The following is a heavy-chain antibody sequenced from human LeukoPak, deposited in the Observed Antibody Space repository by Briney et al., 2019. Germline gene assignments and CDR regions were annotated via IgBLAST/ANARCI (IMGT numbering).Heavy chain of an antibody. CDR1: GFTFSSYA. D-gene: IGHD1-26*01. CDR3: TRVDMGAADY. CDR2: ISSSSVTI. J-gene: IGHJ4*02. V-gene: IGHV3-48*04. Sequence: PGGSLRLSCAASGFTFSSYAMSWVRQAPGKGLEWVSYISSSSVTIYYADSVRGRFTVSRDNAKNSLHLHLDSLRVEDTAVYYCTRVDMGAADYWGQGTLVTVSS.